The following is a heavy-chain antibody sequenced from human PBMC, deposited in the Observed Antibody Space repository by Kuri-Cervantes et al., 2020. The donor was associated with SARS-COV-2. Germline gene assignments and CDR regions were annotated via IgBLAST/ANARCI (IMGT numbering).Heavy chain of an antibody. CDR1: GGSFSGYY. CDR2: INHSGST. J-gene: IGHJ6*02. V-gene: IGHV4-34*01. Sequence: SETLSLTCAVYGGSFSGYYWSWIRQPPGKGLEWIGEINHSGSTNYNPSLKSRVTISVDTSKNQFSPKLSSVTAADTAVYYCARGLYIVVVPAAMWERGEYYYGVDVWGQGTTVTVSS. CDR3: ARGLYIVVVPAAMWERGEYYYGVDV. D-gene: IGHD2-2*01.